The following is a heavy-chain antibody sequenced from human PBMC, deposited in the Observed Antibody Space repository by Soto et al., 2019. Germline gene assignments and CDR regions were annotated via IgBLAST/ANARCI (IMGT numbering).Heavy chain of an antibody. Sequence: SETLSLTCTVSGDSLGNYYWFWIRQPVGKGLEWIGRVSSSGNTNANPTLNSRATMSIDTSKNQFSLRLRSVTAADTAVYYCARADYEILTGSYAMDVWGQWTTVTVSS. CDR2: VSSSGNT. J-gene: IGHJ6*02. V-gene: IGHV4-4*07. CDR3: ARADYEILTGSYAMDV. D-gene: IGHD3-9*01. CDR1: GDSLGNYY.